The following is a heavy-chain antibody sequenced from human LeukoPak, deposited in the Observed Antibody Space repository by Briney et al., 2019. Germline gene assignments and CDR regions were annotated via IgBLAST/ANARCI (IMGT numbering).Heavy chain of an antibody. D-gene: IGHD5-24*01. CDR3: AKEGGWMATIIRYFDY. Sequence: GGSLRLSCAASGFTFSNAWMSWVRQAPGKGLEWVGRIKSKTDGGTTDYAAPVKGRFTISRDDSKNTLYLQMNSLRAEDTAVYYCAKEGGWMATIIRYFDYWGQGTLVTVSS. CDR2: IKSKTDGGTT. V-gene: IGHV3-15*01. CDR1: GFTFSNAW. J-gene: IGHJ4*02.